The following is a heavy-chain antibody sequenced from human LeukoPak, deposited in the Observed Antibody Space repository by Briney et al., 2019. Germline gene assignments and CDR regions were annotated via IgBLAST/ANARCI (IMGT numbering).Heavy chain of an antibody. CDR1: GYTFTGYY. V-gene: IGHV1-2*04. CDR2: INPNSGGT. J-gene: IGHJ5*02. CDR3: ARERLWWGRWFDP. D-gene: IGHD2-21*01. Sequence: ASVKVSCKASGYTFTGYYMHWVRQAPGQGLEWMGWINPNSGGTNYAQKFQGWVTMTRDTSISTAYMELSRLRSDDTAVYYCARERLWWGRWFDPWGQGTLVTVSS.